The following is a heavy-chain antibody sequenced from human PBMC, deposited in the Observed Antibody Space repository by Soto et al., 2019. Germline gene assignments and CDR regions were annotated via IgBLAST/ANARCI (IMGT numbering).Heavy chain of an antibody. D-gene: IGHD3-10*01. CDR1: GGSISSYY. J-gene: IGHJ4*02. CDR2: IYYSGST. Sequence: RSLTCTVSGGSISSYYWSWIRQPPGKGLEWIGYIYYSGSTNYNPSLKSRVTISVDTSKNQFSLKLSSVTAADTAVYYCARDLWFGDGTDYWGQGTLVTVSS. V-gene: IGHV4-59*01. CDR3: ARDLWFGDGTDY.